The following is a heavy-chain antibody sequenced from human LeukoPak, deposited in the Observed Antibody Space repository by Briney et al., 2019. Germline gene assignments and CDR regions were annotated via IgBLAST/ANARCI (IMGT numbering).Heavy chain of an antibody. V-gene: IGHV3-11*01. CDR3: VRRLSYRSSGDY. CDR2: ISGSGTTI. D-gene: IGHD3-10*01. CDR1: GFTFSDYY. Sequence: GGSLRLSCAASGFTFSDYYMTWIRQAPGKGLEWVSYISGSGTTIHYADSVKGRYTISRDNAKTSLYLQMNSLRAEDTAIYYCVRRLSYRSSGDYWGQGTLVTVSS. J-gene: IGHJ4*02.